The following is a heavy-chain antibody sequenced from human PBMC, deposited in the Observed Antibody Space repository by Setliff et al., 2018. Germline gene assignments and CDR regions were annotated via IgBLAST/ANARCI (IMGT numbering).Heavy chain of an antibody. V-gene: IGHV4-4*07. D-gene: IGHD3-10*01. CDR3: VRGYGSGSYPYYYGMDV. CDR2: IYYSGST. Sequence: SETLSLTCTVSGGSISSYYWSWIRQPAGKGLEWIGHIYYSGSTNYNPSLKGRVTMSVDTSKSQVSLKLSSVTAADTGVYYCVRGYGSGSYPYYYGMDVWGQGTTVTVSS. CDR1: GGSISSYY. J-gene: IGHJ6*02.